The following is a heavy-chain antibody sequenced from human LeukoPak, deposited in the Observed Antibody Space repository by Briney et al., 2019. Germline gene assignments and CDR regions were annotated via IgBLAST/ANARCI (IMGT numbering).Heavy chain of an antibody. CDR1: GFTFSSYS. Sequence: PGGSLRLSCAASGFTFSSYSMNWVRQAPGKGPEWVSSISSSSSYIYYADSVKGRFTISRDNAKNSLYLQLNSLRAEDTAVYYCARVGCCSTNCYDFDYWGQGTLVTVSS. V-gene: IGHV3-21*01. J-gene: IGHJ4*02. CDR2: ISSSSSYI. D-gene: IGHD2-2*01. CDR3: ARVGCCSTNCYDFDY.